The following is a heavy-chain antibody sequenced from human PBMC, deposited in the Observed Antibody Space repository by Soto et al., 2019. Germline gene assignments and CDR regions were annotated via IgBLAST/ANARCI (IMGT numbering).Heavy chain of an antibody. J-gene: IGHJ4*02. CDR1: GDSVSSYY. Sequence: SETLSLTFTVCGDSVSSYYWGWIRQSPGKGLEWIGYIYYSGSTNYKPSLKSRVTMSVDTSKNQFSLKLRSVTAADTAVYYCARGYSSGWVFFDSWGQGTLVTVSS. D-gene: IGHD6-19*01. CDR3: ARGYSSGWVFFDS. V-gene: IGHV4-59*02. CDR2: IYYSGST.